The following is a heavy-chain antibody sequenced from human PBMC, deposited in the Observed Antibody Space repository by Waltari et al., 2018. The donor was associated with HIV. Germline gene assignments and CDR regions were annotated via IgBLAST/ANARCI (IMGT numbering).Heavy chain of an antibody. CDR3: ARMFPSDY. Sequence: EVQLVESGGGLVQPGGSLRLSCAASGFTFNGFSMKWVRQAPGKGLEWVSYISSSSSRIYYADSVKGRFTISRDNAKSSLYLQMNSLRDEDTAVYYCARMFPSDYWGQGTLVTVSS. CDR2: ISSSSSRI. V-gene: IGHV3-48*02. D-gene: IGHD3-10*02. CDR1: GFTFNGFS. J-gene: IGHJ4*02.